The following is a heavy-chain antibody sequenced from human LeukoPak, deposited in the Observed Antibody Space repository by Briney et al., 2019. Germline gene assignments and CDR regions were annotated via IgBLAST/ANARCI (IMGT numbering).Heavy chain of an antibody. Sequence: GGSLRLSCAASGFTFSRYWMHWVRQAPGKGLVWVSRINSDGRSTSYADSVTGRFTISRDNAKNTLYLQMNSLRAEDTAVYYCAKDRYYDSSGYLYYFDDWGQGTLVTVSS. V-gene: IGHV3-74*01. CDR1: GFTFSRYW. D-gene: IGHD3-22*01. J-gene: IGHJ4*02. CDR3: AKDRYYDSSGYLYYFDD. CDR2: INSDGRST.